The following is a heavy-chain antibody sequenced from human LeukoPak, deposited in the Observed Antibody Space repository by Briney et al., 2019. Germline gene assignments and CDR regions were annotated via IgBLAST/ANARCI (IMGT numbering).Heavy chain of an antibody. V-gene: IGHV3-21*04. D-gene: IGHD4-17*01. Sequence: GGSLRLSCAASGFTFSSYSMNWVRQAPGKGLEWVSSISSSSSYIYYADSVKGRFTISRDNAKNSLYLQMNSLRAEDTAIYYCARGGSRAVTAVIVDYWGQGNLVTVSP. CDR3: ARGGSRAVTAVIVDY. J-gene: IGHJ4*02. CDR2: ISSSSSYI. CDR1: GFTFSSYS.